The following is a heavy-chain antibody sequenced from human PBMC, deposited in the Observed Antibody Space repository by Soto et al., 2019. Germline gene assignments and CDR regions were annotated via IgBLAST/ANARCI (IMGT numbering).Heavy chain of an antibody. CDR1: GGYISSYC. V-gene: IGHV4-59*01. D-gene: IGHD3-3*01. CDR2: IYYSGST. CDR3: ARVPDKLEKITIFGVVPTPYGMDV. Sequence: SVTRSVAGGYISSYCGSWIRKHTGKGLEWIGYIYYSGSTNYNPSLKSRVTISVDTSKNQFSLKLSSVTAADTAVYYCARVPDKLEKITIFGVVPTPYGMDVWGQGTTVTVSS. J-gene: IGHJ6*02.